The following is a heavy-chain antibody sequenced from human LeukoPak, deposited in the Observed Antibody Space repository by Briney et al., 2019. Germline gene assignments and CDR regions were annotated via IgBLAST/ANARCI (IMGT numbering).Heavy chain of an antibody. CDR1: GYTLTELS. V-gene: IGHV1-24*01. J-gene: IGHJ4*02. CDR3: GTGSGYGVPLR. Sequence: ASVTVSCKVSGYTLTELSMHWVRQAPGKGLEWMGGFDPEDGETIYAQKFQGRVTMTEDTATDTAYMELSSLRSEDTAVYYCGTGSGYGVPLRWGQGTLVTVPS. CDR2: FDPEDGET. D-gene: IGHD4-17*01.